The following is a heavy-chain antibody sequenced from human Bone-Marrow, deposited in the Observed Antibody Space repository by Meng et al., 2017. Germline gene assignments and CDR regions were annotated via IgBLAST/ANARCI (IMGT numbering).Heavy chain of an antibody. CDR3: ARPAYSGSSTSDEAFDI. D-gene: IGHD1-26*01. J-gene: IGHJ3*02. Sequence: GGSLRLSCEASGFSVSRYSLHWVRQAPGKGLEWVAVISRDGSIKSYAAFVKGRFTISRDNSKGTLFLQMNSLRVEDTAMFYCARPAYSGSSTSDEAFDICGQGTIVAFSS. CDR1: GFSVSRYS. V-gene: IGHV3-30*04. CDR2: ISRDGSIK.